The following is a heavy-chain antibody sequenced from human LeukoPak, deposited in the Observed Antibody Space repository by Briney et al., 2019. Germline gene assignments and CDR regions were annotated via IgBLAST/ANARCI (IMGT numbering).Heavy chain of an antibody. CDR1: GGSISGYY. J-gene: IGHJ5*02. CDR2: IHSNGYT. V-gene: IGHV4-4*09. CDR3: AKREGPMSGSYDYFDP. D-gene: IGHD1-26*01. Sequence: KPSETLSLTCTVSGGSISGYYWSWIRQPPGQGLEWIAYIHSNGYTNYNPSLKSRVTISVDTSNNQFSLKVTSVTAADTAMYYSAKREGPMSGSYDYFDPWGQGTLVTVS.